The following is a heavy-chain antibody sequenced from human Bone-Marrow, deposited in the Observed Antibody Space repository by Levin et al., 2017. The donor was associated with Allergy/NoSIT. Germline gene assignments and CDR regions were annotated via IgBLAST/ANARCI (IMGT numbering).Heavy chain of an antibody. CDR3: ARWALSKDAFDF. J-gene: IGHJ3*01. Sequence: PSETLSLTCTVSGGSVTSFYWGWTRQPPGKGLEWVGYIYHSGTTDYNPSLKSRVTISIDTSKNQFSLKLNSVTAADTAVYYCARWALSKDAFDFWGQGTMVTVSS. CDR1: GGSVTSFY. CDR2: IYHSGTT. V-gene: IGHV4-59*02.